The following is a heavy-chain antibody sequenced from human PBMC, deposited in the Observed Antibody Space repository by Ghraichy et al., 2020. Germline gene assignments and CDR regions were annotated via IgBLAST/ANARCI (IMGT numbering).Heavy chain of an antibody. V-gene: IGHV1-18*01. J-gene: IGHJ6*02. CDR3: AREWMTTVTPDGMDV. CDR2: ISAYNGNT. D-gene: IGHD4-11*01. CDR1: GYTFTSYG. Sequence: ASVKVSCKASGYTFTSYGISWVRQAPGQGLEWMGWISAYNGNTNYAQKLQGRVTMTTDTSTSTAYMELRSLRSDDTAVYYCAREWMTTVTPDGMDVWGQGTTVTVSS.